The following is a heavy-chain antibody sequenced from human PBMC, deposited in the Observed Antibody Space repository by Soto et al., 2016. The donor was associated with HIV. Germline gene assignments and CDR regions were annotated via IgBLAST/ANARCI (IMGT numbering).Heavy chain of an antibody. CDR2: INPSGGAT. J-gene: IGHJ4*02. CDR1: GYIFTNYF. Sequence: QVQLVQSGAEVKKPGASVKVSCKASGYIFTNYFMHWVRQAPGQGLEWMGIINPSGGATTYAQKFQGRVTMTRDTSTNTAYMELRSLRSDDTAVYYCARSGYDYVWGSYRFLTYWGQGTLVTVSS. V-gene: IGHV1-46*01. CDR3: ARSGYDYVWGSYRFLTY. D-gene: IGHD3-16*02.